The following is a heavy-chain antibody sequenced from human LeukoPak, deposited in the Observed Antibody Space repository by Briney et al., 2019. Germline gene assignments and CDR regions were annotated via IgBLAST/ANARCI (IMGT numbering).Heavy chain of an antibody. CDR2: ISSSSSTI. V-gene: IGHV3-48*01. CDR1: GFTFSSYS. D-gene: IGHD3-10*01. J-gene: IGHJ2*01. Sequence: GGSLRLSCAASGFTFSSYSMNWVRQAPGKGLEWVSYISSSSSTIYYAESVKGRFTLSRDSAKNSLFLQMNSRRAEDTAVYYCARDQGTARRYFALWGGGTLVTVSS. CDR3: ARDQGTARRYFAL.